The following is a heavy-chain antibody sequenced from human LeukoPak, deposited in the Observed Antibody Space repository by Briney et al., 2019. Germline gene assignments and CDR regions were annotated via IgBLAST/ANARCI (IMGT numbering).Heavy chain of an antibody. CDR1: GGTFSSYA. CDR2: IIPILGIA. Sequence: ASVKVSCKASGGTFSSYAISWVRQAPGQGLEWMGRIIPILGIANYAQKFQGRVTITADKSTSTAYMELSSLRSEDTAVYYCARPEQVTIFGVVIKTPPYYAYWGQGTLVTVSS. CDR3: ARPEQVTIFGVVIKTPPYYAY. D-gene: IGHD3-3*01. J-gene: IGHJ4*02. V-gene: IGHV1-69*04.